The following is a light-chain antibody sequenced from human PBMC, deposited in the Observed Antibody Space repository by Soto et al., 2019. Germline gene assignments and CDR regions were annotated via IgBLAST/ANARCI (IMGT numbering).Light chain of an antibody. V-gene: IGLV2-14*01. Sequence: QSALTQPASVSGSPGQSITISCTGTSSDVGGYNSVSWYQQHPGKAPKLMIYEVSNRPSGFSNRFSGSKSGNTASLTISGLQAEDEADYYCSSYTTSSTLLYVFGTGTKLTVL. CDR3: SSYTTSSTLLYV. CDR1: SSDVGGYNS. CDR2: EVS. J-gene: IGLJ1*01.